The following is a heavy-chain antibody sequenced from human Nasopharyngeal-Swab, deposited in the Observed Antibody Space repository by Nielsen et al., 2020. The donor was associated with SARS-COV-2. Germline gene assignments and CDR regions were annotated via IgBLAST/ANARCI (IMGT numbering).Heavy chain of an antibody. D-gene: IGHD2-15*01. CDR2: IIPILGIA. J-gene: IGHJ6*02. CDR3: AREYCSGGSCYGNYGMDV. Sequence: SSVHVSRKPSVGTFSSYAISWVRQAPGQGLEWMGRIIPILGIANYAQKFQGRVTSTADKSTSTAYMELSSLRSEDTAVYYCAREYCSGGSCYGNYGMDVWGQGTTVTVSS. CDR1: VGTFSSYA. V-gene: IGHV1-69*04.